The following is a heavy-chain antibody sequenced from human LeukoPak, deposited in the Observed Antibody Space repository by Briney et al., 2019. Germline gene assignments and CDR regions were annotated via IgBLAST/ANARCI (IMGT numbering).Heavy chain of an antibody. V-gene: IGHV1-18*01. CDR1: GYTFTSYG. D-gene: IGHD1-7*01. Sequence: GASVKVSCKASGYTFTSYGISWVRQAPGQGLEWMGWISAYNGNTNYPQKLQGRVTMTTDTSTSTAYMELRRLRSDDTAVYYCASANWNYGVVYWGQGTLVTVSS. CDR3: ASANWNYGVVY. CDR2: ISAYNGNT. J-gene: IGHJ4*02.